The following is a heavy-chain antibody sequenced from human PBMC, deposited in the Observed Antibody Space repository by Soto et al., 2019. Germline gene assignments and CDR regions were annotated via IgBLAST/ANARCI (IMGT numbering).Heavy chain of an antibody. Sequence: QVQLVQSGAEVKKPGASVKVSCKTSGYIFTNYAMHWVRQAPGQSLEWMGWINAGNGHTMYSQNFQGRVTMTRDTSASTAYMELSSLRSEDTATYYCARNWVGSSWYDYWGQGTLVTVSS. J-gene: IGHJ4*02. CDR2: INAGNGHT. CDR3: ARNWVGSSWYDY. V-gene: IGHV1-3*01. CDR1: GYIFTNYA. D-gene: IGHD6-13*01.